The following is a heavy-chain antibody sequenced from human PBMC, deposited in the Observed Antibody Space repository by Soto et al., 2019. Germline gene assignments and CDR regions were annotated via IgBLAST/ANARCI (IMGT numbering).Heavy chain of an antibody. CDR2: IYSGGST. CDR1: GFTVSSNY. CDR3: ATDSSGYYGPLGY. V-gene: IGHV3-53*01. J-gene: IGHJ4*02. D-gene: IGHD3-22*01. Sequence: PGGSLRLSCAASGFTVSSNYMSWVRQAPGKGLEWVSVIYSGGSTYYADSVKGRFTISRDNSRNTLFLHMNSLRAEDTAVYFCATDSSGYYGPLGYWGQGTLVTVSS.